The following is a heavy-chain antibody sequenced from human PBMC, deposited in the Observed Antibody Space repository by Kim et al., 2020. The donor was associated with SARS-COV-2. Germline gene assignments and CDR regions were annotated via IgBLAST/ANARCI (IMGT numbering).Heavy chain of an antibody. CDR1: GGSISSSSYY. V-gene: IGHV4-39*01. D-gene: IGHD6-13*01. Sequence: SETLSLTCTVSGGSISSSSYYWGWIRQPPGKGLEWIGSIYYSGSTYYNPSLKSRVTISVDTSKNQFSLKLSSVTAADTAVYYCVRQQQPPYYFDYWGQGTLVTVSS. CDR2: IYYSGST. CDR3: VRQQQPPYYFDY. J-gene: IGHJ4*02.